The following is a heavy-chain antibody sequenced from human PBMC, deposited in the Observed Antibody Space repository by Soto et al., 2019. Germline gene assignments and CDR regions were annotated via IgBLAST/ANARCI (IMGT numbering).Heavy chain of an antibody. Sequence: GGSLRLSCAASGFTFSTSNMNWVRQAPGKGLEWLSYINYNSKIIYYADSVKGRFTISRDNAKNSLFLHMNSLRAEDTAVYFCARGAHDFDVVSWGQGTLVTVSS. CDR3: ARGAHDFDVVS. CDR2: INYNSKII. V-gene: IGHV3-48*01. J-gene: IGHJ5*02. D-gene: IGHD3-16*01. CDR1: GFTFSTSN.